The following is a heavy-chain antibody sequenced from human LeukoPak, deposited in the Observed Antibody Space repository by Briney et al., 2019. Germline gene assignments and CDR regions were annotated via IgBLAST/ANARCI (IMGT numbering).Heavy chain of an antibody. CDR3: ARESEGYWFDP. CDR1: GFTFTSYD. J-gene: IGHJ5*02. V-gene: IGHV1-69*13. Sequence: SVKVSCKASGFTFTSYDISWVRQAPGQGLEWMGGIIPISGTANYAQKFQGRVTITADESTSTAYMELSSLRSEDTAVYYCARESEGYWFDPWGQGTLVTVSS. CDR2: IIPISGTA.